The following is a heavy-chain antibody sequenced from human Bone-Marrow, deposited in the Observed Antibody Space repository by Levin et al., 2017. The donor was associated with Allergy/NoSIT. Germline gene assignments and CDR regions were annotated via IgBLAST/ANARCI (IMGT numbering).Heavy chain of an antibody. D-gene: IGHD2-8*01. J-gene: IGHJ3*02. CDR3: TRAFDCTNGVCSDDAFDT. Sequence: PGGSLRLSCTGSGFTFGDYGVSWFRQAPGKGLEWVGFSRRKAYGGTTENAASVKGRFTFSRDDSKSIAYLQMNSLKTEDTAVYYCTRAFDCTNGVCSDDAFDTWGQGTMVTVSS. CDR1: GFTFGDYG. CDR2: SRRKAYGGTT. V-gene: IGHV3-49*03.